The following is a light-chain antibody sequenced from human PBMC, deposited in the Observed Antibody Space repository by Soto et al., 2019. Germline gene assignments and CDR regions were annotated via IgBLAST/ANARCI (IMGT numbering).Light chain of an antibody. CDR1: SSDVGAYIF. V-gene: IGLV2-8*01. J-gene: IGLJ1*01. CDR2: DVN. CDR3: VSFAGGTYV. Sequence: SALTQPPSAAGSPGQSVTISCTGTSSDVGAYIFVSWYQQHPGKAPKLMVYDVNRRPPGVPDRFFGSKSGNTASLTVSGLQAEDEADYYCVSFAGGTYVFGTGTKV.